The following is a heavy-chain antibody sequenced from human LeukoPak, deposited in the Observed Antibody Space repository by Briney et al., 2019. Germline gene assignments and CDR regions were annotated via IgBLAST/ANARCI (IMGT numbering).Heavy chain of an antibody. Sequence: GGSLRLSCAASGFTFSSYAMSWVRQAPGEGLEWVSAISSSGGSTYYADSVKGRFTISRDNSKNTLYLQMNSLRAEDTAVYYCAKPLGYCSSTSCRAPFDYWGQGTLVTVSS. CDR3: AKPLGYCSSTSCRAPFDY. D-gene: IGHD2-2*01. J-gene: IGHJ4*02. CDR1: GFTFSSYA. V-gene: IGHV3-23*01. CDR2: ISSSGGST.